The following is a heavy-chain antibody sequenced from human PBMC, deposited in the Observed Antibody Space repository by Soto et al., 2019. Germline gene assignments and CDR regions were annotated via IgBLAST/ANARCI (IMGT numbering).Heavy chain of an antibody. D-gene: IGHD2-21*01. J-gene: IGHJ4*02. V-gene: IGHV1-2*02. CDR1: GYTFTGYY. Sequence: QVQLVQSGAEVKKPGASVKVSCKASGYTFTGYYMHWVRQAPGQGLEWMGWINPNSGGTNYAQKFQGRVTMTRDTSISTAYMGLSRLRSDDTAVYYCARLGLDVVVNAISDYWGQGTLVTVSS. CDR2: INPNSGGT. CDR3: ARLGLDVVVNAISDY.